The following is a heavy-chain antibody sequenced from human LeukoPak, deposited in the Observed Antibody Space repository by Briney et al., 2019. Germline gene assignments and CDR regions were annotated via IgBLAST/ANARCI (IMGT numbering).Heavy chain of an antibody. D-gene: IGHD6-6*01. CDR2: IYTSGST. Sequence: SETLSLTCTVSGGSISSGSYYWSWIRQPAGKGLEWIGRIYTSGSTNYNPSLKSRVTISVDTSKNQFSLKLSSVTAADTAVYYCAREASSSFDYWGQGTLVTVSS. CDR1: GGSISSGSYY. J-gene: IGHJ4*02. CDR3: AREASSSFDY. V-gene: IGHV4-61*02.